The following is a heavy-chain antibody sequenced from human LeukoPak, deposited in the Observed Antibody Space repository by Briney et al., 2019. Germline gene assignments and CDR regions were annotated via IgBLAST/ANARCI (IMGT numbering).Heavy chain of an antibody. CDR2: IYHSGST. CDR1: GNSFGDYY. D-gene: IGHD3-3*01. Sequence: SETLSLTCTVSGNSFGDYYWSWVRQPPGKGLEWIGEIYHSGSTNYNPSLKSRVTISVDKSKNQFSLKLSSVTAADTAVYYCAREDYDDSGAWYFDLWGRGTLVTVSS. V-gene: IGHV4-34*01. CDR3: AREDYDDSGAWYFDL. J-gene: IGHJ2*01.